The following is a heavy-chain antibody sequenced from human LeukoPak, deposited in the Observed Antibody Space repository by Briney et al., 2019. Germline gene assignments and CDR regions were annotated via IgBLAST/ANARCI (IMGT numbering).Heavy chain of an antibody. V-gene: IGHV3-74*01. CDR1: GFTFNTSW. J-gene: IGHJ4*01. CDR3: AGVLGVRDLAYFDY. CDR2: IRSDGSST. D-gene: IGHD3-10*01. Sequence: GGSLRLSCAASGFTFNTSWMHWVRHPPGKGLVWVSRIRSDGSSTSYADSERGRFTISRDNAKDTLYLQMNSLRAEDTAVYYCAGVLGVRDLAYFDYWGHGTLVTVSS.